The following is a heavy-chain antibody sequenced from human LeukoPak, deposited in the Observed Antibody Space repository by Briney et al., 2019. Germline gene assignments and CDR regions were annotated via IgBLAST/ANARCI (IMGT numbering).Heavy chain of an antibody. Sequence: GGSLRLSCAASGFTFSSYAMRWVRQAPGKGLEWVSSISDSGDSTYYADSATGRFTISRDNSKNTVSLQMNSLRAEDTAVYYCAKGGGYCSGGSCYFLRYWGQGTLVTVSS. CDR2: ISDSGDST. D-gene: IGHD2-15*01. CDR1: GFTFSSYA. J-gene: IGHJ4*02. CDR3: AKGGGYCSGGSCYFLRY. V-gene: IGHV3-23*01.